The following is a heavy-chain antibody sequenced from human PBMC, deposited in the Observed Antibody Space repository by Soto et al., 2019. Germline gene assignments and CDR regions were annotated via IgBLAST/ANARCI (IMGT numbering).Heavy chain of an antibody. D-gene: IGHD2-8*01. J-gene: IGHJ4*02. CDR1: GGTFSSYT. CDR2: IIPILGIA. CDR3: ARDRGGVTGANY. V-gene: IGHV1-69*08. Sequence: QVQLVQSGAEVKKPGSSVKVSCKASGGTFSSYTISWVRQAPGQGLEWMGRIIPILGIANYAQKFRGRVTITTDKSTSTAYMELSSLRSADTAVYYCARDRGGVTGANYWGQGTLVTVSS.